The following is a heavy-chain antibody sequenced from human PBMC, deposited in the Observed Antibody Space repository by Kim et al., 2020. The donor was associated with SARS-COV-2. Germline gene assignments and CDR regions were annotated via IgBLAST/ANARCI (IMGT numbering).Heavy chain of an antibody. Sequence: DSVKDRFTISRDHSKSTVYLRMNSLKAEDTAVYYCARGYDILTGYLTPDYGGQGTLVTVSS. CDR3: ARGYDILTGYLTPDY. V-gene: IGHV3-30*01. D-gene: IGHD3-9*01. J-gene: IGHJ4*02.